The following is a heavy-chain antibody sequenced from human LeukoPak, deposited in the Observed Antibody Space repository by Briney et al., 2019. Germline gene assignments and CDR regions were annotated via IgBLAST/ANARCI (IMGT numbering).Heavy chain of an antibody. J-gene: IGHJ4*02. CDR2: ISDNGGRT. D-gene: IGHD3-10*01. CDR1: GFTFSTYT. V-gene: IGHV3-23*01. CDR3: AKDFGRNLGGPGY. Sequence: PGGSLRLSCAASGFTFSTYTMAWVRQAPGGGLEWVSGISDNGGRTYYAYSVKGRFAISRDDSKSTLYLQMNSLRGEDTAVYYCAKDFGRNLGGPGYWGRGTLVIVSS.